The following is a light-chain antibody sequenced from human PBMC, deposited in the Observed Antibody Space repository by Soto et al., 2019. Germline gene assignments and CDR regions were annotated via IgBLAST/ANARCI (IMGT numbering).Light chain of an antibody. Sequence: EIVLTQSPGTLSLFPGERATISCRASQSISSSYLAWYQQKPGQAPRLLISGASSKATGIPDRFSGAGSATDFTLTISRLEPEDFAVYYCHQYGSAPAWTFGQGTKVEIK. CDR3: HQYGSAPAWT. CDR1: QSISSSY. CDR2: GAS. J-gene: IGKJ1*01. V-gene: IGKV3-20*01.